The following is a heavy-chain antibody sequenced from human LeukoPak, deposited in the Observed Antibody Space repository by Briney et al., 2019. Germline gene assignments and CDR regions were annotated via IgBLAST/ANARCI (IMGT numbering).Heavy chain of an antibody. V-gene: IGHV4-34*01. D-gene: IGHD3-10*01. Sequence: PSETLSLTCAVSGGSFSGYYWSWIRQPPGKGLEWIGEINHSGSTNYNPSLKSRVTISVDTSKNQFSLKLSAVTAADSAVYYCASLMVRGVIKEYGMDVWGQGTTVTVSS. CDR3: ASLMVRGVIKEYGMDV. CDR1: GGSFSGYY. J-gene: IGHJ6*02. CDR2: INHSGST.